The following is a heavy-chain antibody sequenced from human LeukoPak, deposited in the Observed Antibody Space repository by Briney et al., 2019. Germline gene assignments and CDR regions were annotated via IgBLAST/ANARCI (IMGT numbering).Heavy chain of an antibody. V-gene: IGHV4-59*08. D-gene: IGHD2-2*01. CDR1: GGSISSYY. CDR2: IYHSGST. Sequence: SETLSLTCTVSGGSISSYYWSWIRQPPGKGLEWIGYIYHSGSTNYNPSLKSRVTISVHTSKNQFSLKLSSVTAADTAVYYCAIHIVVVPAAKKKKWFDPWGQGTLVTVSS. J-gene: IGHJ5*02. CDR3: AIHIVVVPAAKKKKWFDP.